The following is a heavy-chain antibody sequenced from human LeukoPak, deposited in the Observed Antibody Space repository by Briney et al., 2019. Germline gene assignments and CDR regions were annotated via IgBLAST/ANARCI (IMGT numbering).Heavy chain of an antibody. V-gene: IGHV1-18*04. J-gene: IGHJ3*02. CDR1: GYTFTRYG. Sequence: GASVKVSCKASGYTFTRYGISWVRQAPGQGLEWMGWISAYNGNTNYAQKLQGRVTMTTDTSTSTAYMELRSLRSDDTAVYYCARDAGWGFSGAFDIWGQGTMVTVSS. CDR3: ARDAGWGFSGAFDI. CDR2: ISAYNGNT. D-gene: IGHD6-19*01.